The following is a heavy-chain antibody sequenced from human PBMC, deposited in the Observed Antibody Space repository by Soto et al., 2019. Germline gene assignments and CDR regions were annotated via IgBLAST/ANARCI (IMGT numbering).Heavy chain of an antibody. J-gene: IGHJ3*02. Sequence: SETLSLTFTVSGGSISSSSYYWGWIRQPPGKGLEWIGSIYYSGSTYYNPSLKSRVTISVDTSKNQFSLKLSSVTAADTAVYYCARGGWYYDSSGAFDIWGQGTMVTVSS. V-gene: IGHV4-39*01. D-gene: IGHD3-22*01. CDR1: GGSISSSSYY. CDR3: ARGGWYYDSSGAFDI. CDR2: IYYSGST.